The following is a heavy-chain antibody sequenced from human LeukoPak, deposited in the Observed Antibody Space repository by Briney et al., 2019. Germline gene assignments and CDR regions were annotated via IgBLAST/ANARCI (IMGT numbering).Heavy chain of an antibody. CDR3: ARDRGYPDSSGYCPCDY. D-gene: IGHD3-22*01. CDR1: GYTFINYH. J-gene: IGHJ4*02. CDR2: INPSGGRT. Sequence: ASVKVSCKASGYTFINYHMHWVRQAPGHGLEWMGIINPSGGRTSYAERFQGRITMTRDTSTRTVYMELSSLRSEDTAVYHCARDRGYPDSSGYCPCDYWGQGTLVTVSS. V-gene: IGHV1-46*01.